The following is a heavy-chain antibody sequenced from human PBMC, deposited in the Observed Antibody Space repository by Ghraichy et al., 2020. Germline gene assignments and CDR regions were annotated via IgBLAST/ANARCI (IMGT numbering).Heavy chain of an antibody. CDR2: ISYDGSNK. V-gene: IGHV3-30-3*01. J-gene: IGHJ4*02. CDR3: ARANYYDNSGYYWTFDY. Sequence: GGSLRLSCAASGFIFSSYGIHWVRQAPGKGLEWVAVISYDGSNKYYADSVRGRFTISRDNSKNTLYLQMNSLRAEDTAIYYCARANYYDNSGYYWTFDYWGRGTLVTVSS. CDR1: GFIFSSYG. D-gene: IGHD3-22*01.